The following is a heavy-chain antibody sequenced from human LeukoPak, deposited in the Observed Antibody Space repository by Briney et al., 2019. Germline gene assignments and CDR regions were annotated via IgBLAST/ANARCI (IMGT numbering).Heavy chain of an antibody. V-gene: IGHV4-59*01. CDR2: LFYSGST. Sequence: SETLSLTCTVSGGSISSYYWSWIRQPPGKGLEWIGYLFYSGSTSYNPSLKSRVTISADTSKNQFSLKLTAVNTADTAVYYCARDSGYSYGYDYWGLGTLVTVSS. D-gene: IGHD5-18*01. J-gene: IGHJ4*02. CDR1: GGSISSYY. CDR3: ARDSGYSYGYDY.